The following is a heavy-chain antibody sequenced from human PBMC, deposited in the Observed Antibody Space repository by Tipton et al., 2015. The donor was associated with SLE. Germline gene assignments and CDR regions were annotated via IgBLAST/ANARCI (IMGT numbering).Heavy chain of an antibody. D-gene: IGHD6-13*01. Sequence: GSLRLSCAASGFTVNSNFVNWIRQASGKGLEWVSLIAANVGGSGSAGSTFYADFVKGRFTISRDNSKNTLYLQMNSLRADDTAVYYCAKEVLDSSSWKVYYYYGMDVWGQGTTVTVSS. CDR1: GFTVNSNF. CDR2: IAANVGGSGSAGST. J-gene: IGHJ6*02. V-gene: IGHV3-23*01. CDR3: AKEVLDSSSWKVYYYYGMDV.